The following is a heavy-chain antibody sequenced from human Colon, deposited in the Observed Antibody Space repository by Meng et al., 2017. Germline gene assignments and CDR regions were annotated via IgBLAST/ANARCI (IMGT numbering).Heavy chain of an antibody. CDR1: GNSLTELT. Sequence: QSGAEVKKPGASVKVSCKLSGNSLTELTIHWVRQVPGKGLEWMGGFNFESGQPFYAEEFQGRVSMTEDKSTETTYMELSGLRSEXTATYXXVAQQVPAVLGWFDPWGPGTLVTVSS. CDR3: VAQQVPAVLGWFDP. V-gene: IGHV1-24*01. J-gene: IGHJ5*02. D-gene: IGHD1/OR15-1a*01. CDR2: FNFESGQP.